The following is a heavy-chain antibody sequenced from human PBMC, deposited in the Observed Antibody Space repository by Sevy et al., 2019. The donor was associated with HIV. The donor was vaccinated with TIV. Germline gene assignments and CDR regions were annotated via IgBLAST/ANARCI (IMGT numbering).Heavy chain of an antibody. CDR3: ARVGVSYCTDDCYHRFDY. CDR2: ISYDGSKK. D-gene: IGHD2-21*02. Sequence: GGSLRLSCAASGFTFSSYALLWVRQAPGKGLEWVSLISYDGSKKYYSDSVKGRFAISRDESETTLFLQMNSLRSEDTAIYYCARVGVSYCTDDCYHRFDYWGRGTLVTVSS. J-gene: IGHJ4*02. CDR1: GFTFSSYA. V-gene: IGHV3-30*09.